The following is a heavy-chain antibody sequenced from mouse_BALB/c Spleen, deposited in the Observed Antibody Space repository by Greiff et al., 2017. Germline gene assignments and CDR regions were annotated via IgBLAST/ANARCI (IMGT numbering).Heavy chain of an antibody. CDR3: ARGSVAY. CDR2: ISSGGSYT. CDR1: GFTFSSYG. J-gene: IGHJ3*01. V-gene: IGHV5-6*02. Sequence: DVMLVESGGDLVKPGGSLKLSCAASGFTFSSYGMSWVRQTPDKRLEWVATISSGGSYTYYPDSVKGRFTISRDNAKNTLYLQMSSLKSEDTAMYYCARGSVAYWGQGTLVTVSA.